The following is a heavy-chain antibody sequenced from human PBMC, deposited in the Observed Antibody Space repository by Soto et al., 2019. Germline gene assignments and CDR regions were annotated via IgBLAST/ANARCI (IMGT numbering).Heavy chain of an antibody. V-gene: IGHV1-18*04. CDR2: ISGYNGNT. Sequence: QVPLVQSGAEVKKPGASVKVSCKASGYTFTDYSITWVRQAPGQGLEWMGWISGYNGNTNYAQKLQGRVTMTTDTSTTTAYMELRSLTSDDAAVYYCARAYSSSSRWFDPWGQGTLVTVSS. D-gene: IGHD6-6*01. CDR3: ARAYSSSSRWFDP. J-gene: IGHJ5*02. CDR1: GYTFTDYS.